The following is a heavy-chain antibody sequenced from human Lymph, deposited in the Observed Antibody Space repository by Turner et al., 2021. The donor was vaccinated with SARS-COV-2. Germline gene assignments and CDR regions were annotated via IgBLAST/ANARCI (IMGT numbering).Heavy chain of an antibody. D-gene: IGHD3-10*01. CDR3: ARDSSGSGTLDY. J-gene: IGHJ4*02. CDR1: GFTFDNYP. Sequence: QVQPVESVGGVVEPGRSLRLTCAASGFTFDNYPMHWVRQAPGKGLEWVAVISYDGSNKYYADCVKGRFTITRDNSKNTLYLQMNSLGAEDKAVYYCARDSSGSGTLDYWGQGTLVTVSS. V-gene: IGHV3-30-3*01. CDR2: ISYDGSNK.